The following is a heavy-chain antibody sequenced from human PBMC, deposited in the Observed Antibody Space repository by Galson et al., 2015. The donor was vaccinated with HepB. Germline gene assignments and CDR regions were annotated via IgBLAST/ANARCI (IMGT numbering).Heavy chain of an antibody. J-gene: IGHJ6*02. Sequence: SLRLSCAASGFTVSSNYMSWVRQAPGKGLEWVSVIYSGGSTYYADSVKGRFTISRDNSKNTLYLQMNSLRAEDTAVYYCARNGILAVADNYGMDVWGQGTTVTVSS. CDR1: GFTVSSNY. CDR2: IYSGGST. CDR3: ARNGILAVADNYGMDV. D-gene: IGHD6-19*01. V-gene: IGHV3-53*01.